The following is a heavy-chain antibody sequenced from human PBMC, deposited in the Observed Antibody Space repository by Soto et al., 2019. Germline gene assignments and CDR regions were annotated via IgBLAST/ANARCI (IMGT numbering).Heavy chain of an antibody. Sequence: SETLSLTCTVSGGSVSSGSYYWSWIRQPPGKGLEWIGYIYYSGSTNYNPSLKNRVTISVDTSKNQISMKLSSVTAAVTAVYYCARGGCSGGSCYYYYGMDVWGQGTTVTVSS. CDR3: ARGGCSGGSCYYYYGMDV. J-gene: IGHJ6*02. V-gene: IGHV4-61*01. D-gene: IGHD2-15*01. CDR1: GGSVSSGSYY. CDR2: IYYSGST.